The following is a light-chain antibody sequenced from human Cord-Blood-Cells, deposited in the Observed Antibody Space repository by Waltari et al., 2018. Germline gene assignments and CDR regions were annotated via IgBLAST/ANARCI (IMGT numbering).Light chain of an antibody. V-gene: IGKV1-8*01. Sequence: AIRMTQSPSSFSASTGDRVTITCRASQGISSYLAWYQQKPGKAPKLLIYAASPLQSGVPSRFSGMGSWTDFTLTISCLQSEDFATYYCQQYYSYPRTFGQGTKVEIK. CDR1: QGISSY. J-gene: IGKJ1*01. CDR3: QQYYSYPRT. CDR2: AAS.